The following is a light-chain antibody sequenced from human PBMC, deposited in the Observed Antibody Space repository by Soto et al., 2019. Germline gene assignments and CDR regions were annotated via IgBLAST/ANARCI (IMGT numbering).Light chain of an antibody. J-gene: IGLJ2*01. V-gene: IGLV2-8*01. CDR3: SSSAGSDVV. CDR1: SRDVGGNNR. Sequence: QSALTQPPSASGSPGQSVTISCTGTSRDVGGNNRVSWYQQHPGKAPKLLIHEVNKRPSGVPDRFSGSKSANTASLPVSGLQAGDEADYYCSSSAGSDVVFGGGTKLTVL. CDR2: EVN.